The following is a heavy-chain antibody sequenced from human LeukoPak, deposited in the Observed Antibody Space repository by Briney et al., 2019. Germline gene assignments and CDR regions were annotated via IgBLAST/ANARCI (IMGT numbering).Heavy chain of an antibody. CDR3: ASSAAGDDY. Sequence: SETLTLTCAVYGGSFSGYYWSWIRQPPGKGLEWIGEINHSGSTNYNPSLKSRVTISVDTSKNHFSLKLSSVTAADTAVYYCASSAAGDDYWGQGTLVTVSS. CDR2: INHSGST. D-gene: IGHD6-13*01. J-gene: IGHJ4*02. CDR1: GGSFSGYY. V-gene: IGHV4-34*01.